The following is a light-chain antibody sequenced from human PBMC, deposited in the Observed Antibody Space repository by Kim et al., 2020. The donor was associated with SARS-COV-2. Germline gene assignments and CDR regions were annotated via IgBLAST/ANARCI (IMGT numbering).Light chain of an antibody. CDR2: DVS. Sequence: QSALTQPASVSGSPEQSITISCTGTNSDIGGYNYVSWYQQHPGKAPKLMIYDVSEWPSGISNRFSGSKSGNTASLTISGLQAEDEAYYYCSSYTSSSTLVFGGGTQLTVL. CDR3: SSYTSSSTLV. V-gene: IGLV2-14*01. CDR1: NSDIGGYNY. J-gene: IGLJ3*02.